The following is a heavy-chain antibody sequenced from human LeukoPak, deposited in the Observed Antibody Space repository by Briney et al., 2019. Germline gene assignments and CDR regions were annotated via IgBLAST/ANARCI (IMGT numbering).Heavy chain of an antibody. Sequence: ASVKVSCKASRYTFTGYYMHWVRQAPGQRLEWMGWINPKSGDTKYAQKFQGRVTMTRDTSISTAYMELTSLRSDDTAVYYCASHLLSLQQLVLGDASDIWGPGTMVTVSS. V-gene: IGHV1-2*02. CDR1: RYTFTGYY. D-gene: IGHD1-1*01. J-gene: IGHJ3*02. CDR3: ASHLLSLQQLVLGDASDI. CDR2: INPKSGDT.